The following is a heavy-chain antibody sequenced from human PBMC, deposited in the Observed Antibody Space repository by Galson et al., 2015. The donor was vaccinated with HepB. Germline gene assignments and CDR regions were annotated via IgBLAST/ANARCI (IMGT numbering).Heavy chain of an antibody. CDR3: ATDYSGYDPFNFGY. CDR2: IWYDGSNK. J-gene: IGHJ4*02. V-gene: IGHV3-33*08. CDR1: GFTFSSYG. D-gene: IGHD5-12*01. Sequence: SLRLSCAASGFTFSSYGMHWVRQAPGKGLEWVAVIWYDGSNKYYADSVNGRFTISRDNSKNTLYLQMNSLRAEDTAVYYCATDYSGYDPFNFGYWGQGTLVTVSS.